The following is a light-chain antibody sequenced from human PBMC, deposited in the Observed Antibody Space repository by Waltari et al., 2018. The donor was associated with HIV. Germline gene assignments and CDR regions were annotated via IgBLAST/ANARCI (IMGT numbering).Light chain of an antibody. CDR2: WAS. Sequence: DIVMTQSPDSLAVSLGLMATMNRKSSQTLFDSSNNKNYLAWYQQKPGQPPKLLLYWASTRESGVPDRFSGSGSATDFTLTISSLQAEDVAVYYCQQYSITPVTFGQGTKLEIK. V-gene: IGKV4-1*01. CDR1: QTLFDSSNNKNY. J-gene: IGKJ2*01. CDR3: QQYSITPVT.